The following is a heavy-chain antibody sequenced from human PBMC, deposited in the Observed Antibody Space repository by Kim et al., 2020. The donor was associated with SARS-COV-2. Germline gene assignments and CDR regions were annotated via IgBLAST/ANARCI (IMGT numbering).Heavy chain of an antibody. Sequence: LKSRVTISVDTSKNQFSLKLSSVTAADTAVYYCASHGQYYYDSSGYPAGYWGQGTLVTVSS. CDR3: ASHGQYYYDSSGYPAGY. V-gene: IGHV4-39*07. J-gene: IGHJ4*02. D-gene: IGHD3-22*01.